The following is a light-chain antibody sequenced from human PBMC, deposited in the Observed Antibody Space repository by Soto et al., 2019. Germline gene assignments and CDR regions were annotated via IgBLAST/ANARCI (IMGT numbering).Light chain of an antibody. Sequence: EIVLTQSPATLSLSPGERATLSCRASQSINSYLAWYQQKPGQAPRLLIYDASNRATGIPARFSGSGSGTDFTLTISSLEPEDFAVYYWQQSKYWPPITFGQATRLEIK. CDR2: DAS. V-gene: IGKV3-11*01. J-gene: IGKJ5*01. CDR3: QQSKYWPPIT. CDR1: QSINSY.